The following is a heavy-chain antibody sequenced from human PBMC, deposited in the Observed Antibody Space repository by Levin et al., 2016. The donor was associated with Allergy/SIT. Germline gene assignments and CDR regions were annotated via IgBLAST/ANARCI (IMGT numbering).Heavy chain of an antibody. V-gene: IGHV1-69*02. D-gene: IGHD3-10*01. J-gene: IGHJ5*02. CDR3: ATHRVRGVIDRYWFDP. CDR2: IIPILGIA. Sequence: WVRQAPGQGLEWMGRIIPILGIANYAQKFQGRVMITADKSTSTAYMELSSLRSEDTAVYYCATHRVRGVIDRYWFDPWGQGTLVTVSS.